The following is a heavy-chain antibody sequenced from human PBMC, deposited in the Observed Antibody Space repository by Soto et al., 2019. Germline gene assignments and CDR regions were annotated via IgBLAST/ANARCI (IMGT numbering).Heavy chain of an antibody. J-gene: IGHJ6*02. CDR2: IYTSGST. CDR1: GGSISSYY. V-gene: IGHV4-4*07. CDR3: ARDWIAVAGKINYYYYYGMDV. Sequence: SETLSLTCTVSGGSISSYYWSWIRQPAGKGLEWIGRIYTSGSTNYNPSLKSRVTMSVDTSKNQFSLKLSSVTAADTAVYYCARDWIAVAGKINYYYYYGMDVWGQGTTVTVSS. D-gene: IGHD6-19*01.